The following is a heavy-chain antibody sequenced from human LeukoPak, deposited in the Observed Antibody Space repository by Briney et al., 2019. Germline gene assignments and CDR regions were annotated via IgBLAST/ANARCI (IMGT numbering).Heavy chain of an antibody. V-gene: IGHV4-59*08. CDR3: ARPRYPNSSGWYYFDY. Sequence: SETLSLTCTVSGGSISSYYWSWIRQPPGKGLEWIGYIYSSGSTNYNPSLKSRVTISVDTSKNQFSLKLSSVTAADTAVYYCARPRYPNSSGWYYFDYWGQGTLVTVSS. D-gene: IGHD6-19*01. CDR2: IYSSGST. J-gene: IGHJ4*02. CDR1: GGSISSYY.